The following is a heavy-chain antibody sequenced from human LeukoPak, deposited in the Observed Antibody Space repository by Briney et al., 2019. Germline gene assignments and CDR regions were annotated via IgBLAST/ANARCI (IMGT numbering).Heavy chain of an antibody. J-gene: IGHJ6*02. CDR3: AKDLHYYVAMDV. CDR1: GYTFTGYY. D-gene: IGHD3-10*02. CDR2: INPNSGGT. V-gene: IGHV1-2*02. Sequence: ASVKVSCKASGYTFTGYYIHWVRQAPGQGLEWMGWINPNSGGTNYAQNLQDRVTMTRDTSISAAYMELNRLRSDDTALYYCAKDLHYYVAMDVWGQGTAVTVSS.